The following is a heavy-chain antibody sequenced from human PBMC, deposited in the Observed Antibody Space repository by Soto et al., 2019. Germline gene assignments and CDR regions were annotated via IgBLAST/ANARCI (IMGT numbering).Heavy chain of an antibody. CDR1: GASLSSGDYY. J-gene: IGHJ4*02. V-gene: IGHV4-31*03. CDR2: IHNSGIT. Sequence: QVHLQESGPGLVKPSQTLSLSCTVSGASLSSGDYYWNWIRQYPGKGLEWIGYIHNSGITDYNPSLKSRVTMSVDTYKKQFSLRVSSVTAADTAVYYCARQNKWLSPFDDWGQGTLVTVSS. CDR3: ARQNKWLSPFDD. D-gene: IGHD6-19*01.